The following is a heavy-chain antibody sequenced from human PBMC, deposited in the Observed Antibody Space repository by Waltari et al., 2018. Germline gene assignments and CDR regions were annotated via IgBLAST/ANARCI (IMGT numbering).Heavy chain of an antibody. CDR1: GYTLTELS. CDR2: FDPEDGET. J-gene: IGHJ6*02. D-gene: IGHD1-7*01. CDR3: TTVRLELPTDYYYYGMDV. Sequence: QVQLVQSGAEVKKPGASVKVSCKVSGYTLTELSMHWVRQAPGKGLEWMGGFDPEDGETNYAQKCQGRVTMTEDTSTETAYMELSSLKTEDTAVYYCTTVRLELPTDYYYYGMDVWGQGTTVTVSS. V-gene: IGHV1-24*01.